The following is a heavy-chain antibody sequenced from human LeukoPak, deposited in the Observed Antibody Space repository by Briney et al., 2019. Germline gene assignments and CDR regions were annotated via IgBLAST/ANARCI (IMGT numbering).Heavy chain of an antibody. CDR3: ARGQPPSYYDMDV. CDR1: GFTFSSYG. Sequence: QPGGSLRLSCAASGFTFSSYGMHWVRQAPGKGLEWVAVIWSDGSTKYYADSVKGRFTISRDNSKNTLYLQMNSLRAEDTAVYCCARGQPPSYYDMDVWGQGTTVTVSS. J-gene: IGHJ6*02. D-gene: IGHD6-13*01. CDR2: IWSDGSTK. V-gene: IGHV3-33*01.